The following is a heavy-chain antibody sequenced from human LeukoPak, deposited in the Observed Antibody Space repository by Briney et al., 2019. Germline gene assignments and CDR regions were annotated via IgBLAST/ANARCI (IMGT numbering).Heavy chain of an antibody. D-gene: IGHD3-10*01. CDR1: GFTFDDYG. Sequence: GGSLRLSCAASGFTFDDYGMSWVRQAPGKGLEWVSGIDWNGGSTGYADSVKGRFTISRGNAKNSLYLQMNSLRAEDTALYYCARVRYGSGSYYNYYYYYMDVWGKGTTVTVSS. V-gene: IGHV3-20*04. CDR2: IDWNGGST. J-gene: IGHJ6*03. CDR3: ARVRYGSGSYYNYYYYYMDV.